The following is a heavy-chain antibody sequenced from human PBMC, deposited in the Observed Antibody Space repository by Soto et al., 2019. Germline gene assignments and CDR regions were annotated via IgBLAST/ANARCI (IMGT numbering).Heavy chain of an antibody. V-gene: IGHV4-39*01. D-gene: IGHD3-22*01. J-gene: IGHJ1*01. Sequence: SQSMSLTCSVAGDFISINSYYWGWTRQPPGKGLECVGPIYYSGATYYNPSLKIRLTRSIPSSKHQFSLRRRCVTDSDTAVSYCGRYYHTSNPPYFRHCGRCTLVTVSS. CDR3: GRYYHTSNPPYFRH. CDR2: IYYSGAT. CDR1: GDFISINSYY.